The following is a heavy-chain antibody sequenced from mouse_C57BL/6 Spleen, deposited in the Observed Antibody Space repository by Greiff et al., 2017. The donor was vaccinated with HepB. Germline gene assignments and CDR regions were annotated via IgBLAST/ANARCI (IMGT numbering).Heavy chain of an antibody. CDR2: INPSTGGT. CDR3: ATYPGSSYEHY. D-gene: IGHD1-1*01. J-gene: IGHJ2*01. Sequence: EVQLQQSGPELVKPGASVKISCRASGYSFTGYYMNWVKQSPEKSLEWIGEINPSTGGTTYNQKFKAKATLTVDKSSSTAYMQLKSLTSEDSAVYYCATYPGSSYEHYWGQGTPPTVSS. CDR1: GYSFTGYY. V-gene: IGHV1-42*01.